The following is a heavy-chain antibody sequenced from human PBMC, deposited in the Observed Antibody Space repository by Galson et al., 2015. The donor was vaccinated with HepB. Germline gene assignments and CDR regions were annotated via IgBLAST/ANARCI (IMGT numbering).Heavy chain of an antibody. J-gene: IGHJ4*02. CDR2: IYSGGST. CDR3: VRAVWGSHFDY. V-gene: IGHV3-66*01. D-gene: IGHD3-16*01. Sequence: SLRLSCAASGFTVSSNYMSWVRQPPGKGLEWVSVIYSGGSTYYADSVKGRFIISRDNSKNTLYLQMNSLRAEDTAVYYCVRAVWGSHFDYWGQGTLVTVSS. CDR1: GFTVSSNY.